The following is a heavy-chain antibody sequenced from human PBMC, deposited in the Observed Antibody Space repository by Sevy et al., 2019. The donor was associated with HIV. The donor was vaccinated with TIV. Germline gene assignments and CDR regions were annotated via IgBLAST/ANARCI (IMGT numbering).Heavy chain of an antibody. CDR3: ARDYYDSSGSDY. CDR2: ISSSSSYI. CDR1: GFTFSSYS. J-gene: IGHJ4*02. V-gene: IGHV3-21*01. D-gene: IGHD3-22*01. Sequence: GGSLRLSCAASGFTFSSYSMNWVRQAPGKGLEWVSSISSSSSYIYYAHSVKGRFTISRDNAKNSLYLQMNSLRAEDTAVYYCARDYYDSSGSDYWGQGTLVTVSS.